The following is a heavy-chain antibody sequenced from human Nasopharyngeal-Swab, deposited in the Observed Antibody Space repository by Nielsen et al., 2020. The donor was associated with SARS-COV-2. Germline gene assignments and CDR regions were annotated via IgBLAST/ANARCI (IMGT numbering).Heavy chain of an antibody. CDR1: GGSIRSYY. CDR3: ERVTYYDFWSGYEDY. D-gene: IGHD3-3*01. J-gene: IGHJ4*02. V-gene: IGHV4-59*01. CDR2: IYYSGST. Sequence: SETLSLTCTVSGGSIRSYYWSWIRQPPGKGLEWIGYIYYSGSTNYNPSLKSRVTISVDTSKNQFSLKLSSVTAADTAVYYCERVTYYDFWSGYEDYWGQGSLVIVSS.